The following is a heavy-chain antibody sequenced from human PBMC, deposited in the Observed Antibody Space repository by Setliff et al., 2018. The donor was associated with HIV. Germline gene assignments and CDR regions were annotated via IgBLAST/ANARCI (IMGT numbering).Heavy chain of an antibody. D-gene: IGHD2-8*01. CDR2: IIPNSAGT. CDR3: ATKVYCTNGVCLDAFDI. Sequence: ASVKVSCQASGYTFTGYFIHWVRQAPGQGLEWMGRIIPNSAGTNYAQKFQGRVTMTRDTSISTAYMELSRLRSDDTAVYYCATKVYCTNGVCLDAFDIWGQGTMVTVSS. V-gene: IGHV1-2*06. J-gene: IGHJ3*02. CDR1: GYTFTGYF.